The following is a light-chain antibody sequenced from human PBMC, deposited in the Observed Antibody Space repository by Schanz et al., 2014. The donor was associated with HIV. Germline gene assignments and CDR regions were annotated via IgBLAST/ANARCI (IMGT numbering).Light chain of an antibody. Sequence: DIQMPQSPSSLSASVGDRVTITCQASQDISNYLNWYQQKPGKAPKLLIYDASNLETGVPSRFSGSGSGTEFTLTISSLQPEDFATYYCQQLNGYPLFAFGPGTKVDV. J-gene: IGKJ3*01. V-gene: IGKV1-33*01. CDR1: QDISNY. CDR2: DAS. CDR3: QQLNGYPLFA.